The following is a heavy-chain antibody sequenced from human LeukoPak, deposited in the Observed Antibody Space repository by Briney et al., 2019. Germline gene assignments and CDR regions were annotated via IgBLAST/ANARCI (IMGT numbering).Heavy chain of an antibody. D-gene: IGHD3-16*01. V-gene: IGHV4-4*07. Sequence: SETLSLTCLVSGGSISSYYWSWIRQPAGKGLEWIGRIYTSGSTNYNPSLKSRVTMSVDTSKNQFSLKLSSVTAEDTAVYYCAKELASAPGEAFDYWGQGTLVTVSS. CDR3: AKELASAPGEAFDY. J-gene: IGHJ4*02. CDR1: GGSISSYY. CDR2: IYTSGST.